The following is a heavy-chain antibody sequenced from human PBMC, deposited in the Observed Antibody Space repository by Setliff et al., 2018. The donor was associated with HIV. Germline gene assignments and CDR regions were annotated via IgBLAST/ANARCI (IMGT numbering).Heavy chain of an antibody. D-gene: IGHD3-3*01. CDR3: AIPRITLFGVVIRAFDY. J-gene: IGHJ4*02. CDR1: GGTFSSYA. CDR2: MNPNSGNT. V-gene: IGHV1-8*02. Sequence: ASVKVSCKASGGTFSSYAISWVRQAPGQGLEWMGWMNPNSGNTGYAQKFQGRVTMTKNTSISTAYMELSSLRSEDTAVYYCAIPRITLFGVVIRAFDYWGQGTLVTVSS.